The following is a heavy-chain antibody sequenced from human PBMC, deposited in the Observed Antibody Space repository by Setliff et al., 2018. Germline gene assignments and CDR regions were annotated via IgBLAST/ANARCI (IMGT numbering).Heavy chain of an antibody. CDR1: GYTFTNYW. D-gene: IGHD4-17*01. J-gene: IGHJ4*02. CDR2: IYPDDSDA. V-gene: IGHV5-51*01. Sequence: PGESLKISCKSSGYTFTNYWIGWVRQMPGKGLEWMGIIYPDDSDARYSPSFRGQVTISVDKSISTAYLQWSRLKASDTAMYYCARRATVVNDFDYWGQGTLVTVSS. CDR3: ARRATVVNDFDY.